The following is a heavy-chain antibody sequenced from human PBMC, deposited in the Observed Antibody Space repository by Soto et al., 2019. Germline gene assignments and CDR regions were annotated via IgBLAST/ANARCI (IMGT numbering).Heavy chain of an antibody. CDR3: SRESGDWPLTWVDP. CDR2: ITSDGKSK. D-gene: IGHD2-21*02. V-gene: IGHV3-74*01. J-gene: IGHJ5*02. CDR1: GFNFSNHW. Sequence: VHLVESGGGLVQPGGSLRLSCAASGFNFSNHWMHWVRQRPGEGLVWVSRITSDGKSKAYAESVKGRFAISRDNAKNTLYLQMNCITAEDTAVYYCSRESGDWPLTWVDPWGPGPLVTVSS.